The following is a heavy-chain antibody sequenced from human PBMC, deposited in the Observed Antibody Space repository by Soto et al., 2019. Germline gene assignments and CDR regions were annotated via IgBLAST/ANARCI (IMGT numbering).Heavy chain of an antibody. J-gene: IGHJ4*02. CDR3: VRDSGAKLSSS. CDR2: IVPSYRTS. D-gene: IGHD6-13*01. Sequence: KVSCNASGRTFTSYLINWVRQAPGQGLERVGRIVPSYRTSYYAQKFQGSVTITADGSARTSYMELPSLKSQATPVYYCVRDSGAKLSSSWGQGTLVTVSS. CDR1: GRTFTSYL. V-gene: IGHV1-69*15.